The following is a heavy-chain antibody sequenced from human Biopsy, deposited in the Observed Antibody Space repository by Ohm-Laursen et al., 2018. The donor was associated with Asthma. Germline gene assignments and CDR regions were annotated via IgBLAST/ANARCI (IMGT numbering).Heavy chain of an antibody. V-gene: IGHV1-3*04. CDR1: GYNFISFA. CDR2: GNTGNGDT. D-gene: IGHD3-9*01. Sequence: VASVKVSCKASGYNFISFAIHWVRQAPGQRLEWMGWGNTGNGDTKYSQKFQGRVTITRDTSASTAYMELRSLRSEDTATYYCARTYYDFLTGQVKDVFGVWGQGTMVTVSS. J-gene: IGHJ3*01. CDR3: ARTYYDFLTGQVKDVFGV.